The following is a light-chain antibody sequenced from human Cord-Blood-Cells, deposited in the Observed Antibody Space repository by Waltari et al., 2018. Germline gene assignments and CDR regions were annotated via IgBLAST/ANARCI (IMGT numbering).Light chain of an antibody. CDR3: QQRSKWPLT. J-gene: IGKJ4*01. CDR1: QSVSSY. CDR2: EAS. V-gene: IGKV3-11*01. Sequence: EIVLTQSPATLSLSPGERATLSCRASQSVSSYLAWYQQKPGQAPRLLIYEASNRATGIPARFSGRGSGTDVTLTISRLEPEDFAVYYCQQRSKWPLTFGGGTKVEIK.